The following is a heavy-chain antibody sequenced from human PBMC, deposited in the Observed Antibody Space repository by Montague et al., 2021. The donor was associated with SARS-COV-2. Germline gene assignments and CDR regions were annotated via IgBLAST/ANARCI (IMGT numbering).Heavy chain of an antibody. Sequence: CAISGDSVTVTWASGEGRKKTRPNCLEWHGGSDYRSKWYNDYAVSVKSRITINPDTSKNQISLQLNSVTPEDTAVYYCARTSASSDYWGQGTLVTVSS. V-gene: IGHV6-1*01. CDR2: SDYRSKWYN. D-gene: IGHD1-26*01. CDR3: ARTSASSDY. CDR1: GDSVTVTWAS. J-gene: IGHJ4*02.